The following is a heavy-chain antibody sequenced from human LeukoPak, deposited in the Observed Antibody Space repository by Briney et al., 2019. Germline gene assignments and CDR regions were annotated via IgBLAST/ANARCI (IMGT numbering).Heavy chain of an antibody. CDR3: ARDRGGGHMDV. CDR1: GFTFTTYD. V-gene: IGHV3-13*01. D-gene: IGHD2-15*01. Sequence: GGSLRLSCAASGFTFTTYDMHWVRQATGKGPEWVSAIGTTGDTYYPGSVKGRFTISRENAKNSLYLQMNSLRAGDTAVYYCARDRGGGHMDVWGKGTTVTISS. CDR2: IGTTGDT. J-gene: IGHJ6*03.